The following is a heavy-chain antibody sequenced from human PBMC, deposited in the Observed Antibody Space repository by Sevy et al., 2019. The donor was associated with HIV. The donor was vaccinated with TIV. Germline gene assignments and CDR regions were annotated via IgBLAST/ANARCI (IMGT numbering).Heavy chain of an antibody. Sequence: GGSLRLSCSASEFTFSFYAMHWVRQAPGKGLERVAFIHNDGNKKYYAESVKGRFTISRDNSKNTVYLQMNSLRVEDTAVYYCGKDLSNSWSGMDVWGQGTTVTVSS. J-gene: IGHJ6*02. CDR3: GKDLSNSWSGMDV. CDR1: EFTFSFYA. D-gene: IGHD6-13*01. V-gene: IGHV3-30*02. CDR2: IHNDGNKK.